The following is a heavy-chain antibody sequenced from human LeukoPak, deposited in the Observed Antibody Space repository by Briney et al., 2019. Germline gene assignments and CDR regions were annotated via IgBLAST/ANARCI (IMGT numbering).Heavy chain of an antibody. D-gene: IGHD2-2*01. Sequence: GSLRLSCAASGFTFSSYSMNWVRQAPGKGLEWVSSISDRSNYIYYADSVKGRFTISRDNAKNSLYLQMNSLRAEDTAVYYCARMSCSSTSCYGYYYYGMDVWGQGTTVTVSS. CDR3: ARMSCSSTSCYGYYYYGMDV. CDR2: ISDRSNYI. J-gene: IGHJ6*02. V-gene: IGHV3-21*01. CDR1: GFTFSSYS.